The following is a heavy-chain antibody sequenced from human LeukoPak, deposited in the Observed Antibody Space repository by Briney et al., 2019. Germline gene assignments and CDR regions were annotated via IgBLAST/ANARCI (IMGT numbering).Heavy chain of an antibody. V-gene: IGHV1-69-2*01. Sequence: GASVNVSCKASGYTFTDYYMHWVQQAPGKGLEWMGRVDPEDGETIYAEKFQGRVTITADTSTDTAYMELSSLRSEDTAVYYCATFISIVVVVAATWNFDYWGQGTLVTVSS. J-gene: IGHJ4*02. D-gene: IGHD2-15*01. CDR3: ATFISIVVVVAATWNFDY. CDR1: GYTFTDYY. CDR2: VDPEDGET.